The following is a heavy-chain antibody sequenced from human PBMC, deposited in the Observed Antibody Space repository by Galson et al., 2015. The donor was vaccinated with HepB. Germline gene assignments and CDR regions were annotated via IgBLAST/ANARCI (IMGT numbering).Heavy chain of an antibody. Sequence: CAISGDSVSNNNAAWNWIRQSPSRGLEWLGRTYYRAKWYNDYAESLRSRITINPDTSKNQFSLKLTSVTAADTAVYYCARAKEGRGYFDYWGQGTLVTVSS. J-gene: IGHJ4*02. CDR2: TYYRAKWYN. CDR1: GDSVSNNNAA. CDR3: ARAKEGRGYFDY. D-gene: IGHD3-10*01. V-gene: IGHV6-1*01.